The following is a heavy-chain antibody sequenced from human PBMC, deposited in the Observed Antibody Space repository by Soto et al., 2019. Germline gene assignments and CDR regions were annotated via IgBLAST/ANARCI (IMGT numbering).Heavy chain of an antibody. D-gene: IGHD3-16*02. CDR3: ARDAMITFGGVIAYFDY. J-gene: IGHJ4*02. CDR1: GYTFTSSG. Sequence: GASVKVSCKASGYTFTSSGISWVRQAPGQGLEWMGWISAYNGNTNYVRKLQGRVTMTTDTSTSTAYMELRSLRSDDTAVYYCARDAMITFGGVIAYFDYWCQGTLVTVSS. CDR2: ISAYNGNT. V-gene: IGHV1-18*01.